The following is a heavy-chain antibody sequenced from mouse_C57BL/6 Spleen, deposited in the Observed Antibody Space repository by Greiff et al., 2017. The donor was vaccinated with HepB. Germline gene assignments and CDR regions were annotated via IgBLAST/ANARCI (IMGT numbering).Heavy chain of an antibody. D-gene: IGHD2-2*01. J-gene: IGHJ2*01. CDR1: GYTFTSYW. V-gene: IGHV1-50*01. CDR2: IDPSDSYT. CDR3: ARSEGYMVTTFDY. Sequence: QVQLQQPGAELVKPGASVKLSCKASGYTFTSYWMQWVKQRPGQGLEWIGEIDPSDSYTNYNQKFKGKATLTVDTSSSTAYMQLSRLTSEDSAVYHCARSEGYMVTTFDYWGQGTTLTVSS.